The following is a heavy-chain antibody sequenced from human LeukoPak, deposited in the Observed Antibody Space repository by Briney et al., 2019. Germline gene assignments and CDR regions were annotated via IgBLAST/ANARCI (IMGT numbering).Heavy chain of an antibody. V-gene: IGHV1-69*02. CDR2: IIPIVNMV. J-gene: IGHJ4*02. Sequence: SVKVSCKASGGTFSDYSISWVRQAPGQGFQWMGRIIPIVNMVDYAKRFQGRVTIIADKSTSTAHMELSSLRSEDTAVYYCARGGGYNGFRYWGQGTLVTVSS. CDR3: ARGGGYNGFRY. CDR1: GGTFSDYS. D-gene: IGHD5-24*01.